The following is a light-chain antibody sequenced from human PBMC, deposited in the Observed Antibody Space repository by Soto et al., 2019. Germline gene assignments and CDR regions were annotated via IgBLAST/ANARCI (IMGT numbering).Light chain of an antibody. CDR1: QYISTY. Sequence: DLQMTQSPSSLSASVGDRVTMTCRASQYISTYLAWYQQRPGKAPCLLMYPSSLQSGVPPRFSGSGSGTDFTLTISSLQPEDFATYFCQQSYTAPLTFGGGTKVEL. J-gene: IGKJ4*01. V-gene: IGKV1-39*01. CDR3: QQSYTAPLT. CDR2: PS.